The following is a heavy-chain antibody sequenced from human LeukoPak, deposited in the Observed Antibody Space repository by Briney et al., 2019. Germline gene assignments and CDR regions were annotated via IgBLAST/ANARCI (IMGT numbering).Heavy chain of an antibody. Sequence: PGRSLRLSCAASGFTFSSYGMHWVRQAPGKGLEWVAVIWYDGSNKYYADSVKGRFTISRDNSKNTLYLQMNSLRAEDTAVYYCAKGQTLAVAGMIYWGQGTLVTVSS. V-gene: IGHV3-33*06. CDR1: GFTFSSYG. CDR3: AKGQTLAVAGMIY. J-gene: IGHJ4*02. CDR2: IWYDGSNK. D-gene: IGHD6-19*01.